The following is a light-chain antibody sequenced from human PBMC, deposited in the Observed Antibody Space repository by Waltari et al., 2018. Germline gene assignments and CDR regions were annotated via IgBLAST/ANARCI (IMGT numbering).Light chain of an antibody. CDR2: DVS. CDR3: CSYAGSYTGV. V-gene: IGLV2-11*01. Sequence: QSALTQPRSVSGSPGQSVTTSCTGTSSDVGGYNYVSWYQQHPGKAPKPMIYDVSKRPSGVPDRFSGSKSGNTASLTISGLQAEDEADYYCCSYAGSYTGVFGTGTKVTVL. CDR1: SSDVGGYNY. J-gene: IGLJ1*01.